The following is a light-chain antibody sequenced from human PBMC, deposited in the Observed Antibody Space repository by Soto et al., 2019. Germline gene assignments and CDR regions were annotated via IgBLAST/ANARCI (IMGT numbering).Light chain of an antibody. CDR3: QQSYSTPWT. Sequence: SQMTQSPSSLSASVGDRVTITCRASQIVRTYLNWYQQKPGKAPNLLIYGVSTLHSGVPSRFSGTGSGTDFTLTISSLQPEDFASYYCQQSYSTPWTFGPGTKVDIK. J-gene: IGKJ1*01. CDR1: QIVRTY. CDR2: GVS. V-gene: IGKV1-39*01.